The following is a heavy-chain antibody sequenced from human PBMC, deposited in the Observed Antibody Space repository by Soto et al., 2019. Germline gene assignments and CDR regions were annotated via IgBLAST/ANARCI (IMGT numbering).Heavy chain of an antibody. Sequence: ASLKVSCKASGYTFTSYYMHWVRQAPGQGLEWMGIINPSCGSTSYAQKFQGRVTMTRDTSTSTVYMELSSLRSEDTAVYYCASAALAAALPTPDAFDIWGQGTMVTVSS. CDR2: INPSCGST. CDR3: ASAALAAALPTPDAFDI. V-gene: IGHV1-46*03. J-gene: IGHJ3*02. D-gene: IGHD6-13*01. CDR1: GYTFTSYY.